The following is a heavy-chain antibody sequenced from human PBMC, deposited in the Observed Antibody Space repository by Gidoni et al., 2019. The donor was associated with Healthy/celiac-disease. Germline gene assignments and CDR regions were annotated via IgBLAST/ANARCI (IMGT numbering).Heavy chain of an antibody. Sequence: QLVESGGGVVRPGGSLRLSCAASGFTFDASCILWFLQAPGKGLEWVSGIKWKGGSTGYADSVKGRFTISRDNAKNALYLQMNSLRAEDKALDHCAREGTPNPYSSSWNYYYYYYYMDVWGKGTTVTVSS. CDR3: AREGTPNPYSSSWNYYYYYYYMDV. J-gene: IGHJ6*03. D-gene: IGHD6-13*01. V-gene: IGHV3-20*01. CDR2: IKWKGGST. CDR1: GFTFDASC.